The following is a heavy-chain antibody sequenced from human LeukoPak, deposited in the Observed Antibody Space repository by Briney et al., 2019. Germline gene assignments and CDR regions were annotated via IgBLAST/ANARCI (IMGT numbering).Heavy chain of an antibody. D-gene: IGHD4-17*01. V-gene: IGHV4-39*01. CDR2: IYYSGST. CDR1: GGSMSSSSYY. J-gene: IGHJ4*02. Sequence: SETLSLTCTVSGGSMSSSSYYWGWIRQPPGKGLEWIGSIYYSGSTYYNPSLKSRVIMSGDTSKNQFSLKLTSVTAADTAVYYCARLGSYGDYAFDYWGQGTLVTVSS. CDR3: ARLGSYGDYAFDY.